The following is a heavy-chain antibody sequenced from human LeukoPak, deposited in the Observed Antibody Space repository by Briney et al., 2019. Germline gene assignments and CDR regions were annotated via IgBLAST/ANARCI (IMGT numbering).Heavy chain of an antibody. V-gene: IGHV1-2*02. CDR2: NNPKSGVT. CDR1: GYTFTGSY. Sequence: ASVKVSCKASGYTFTGSYMHWVRQAPGQGLEWMGWNNPKSGVTNYAQKFQGRVTMTTDTSINTAYMELSGLRSDDTAVYYCARTQTLDYWGQGTLVTVSS. CDR3: ARTQTLDY. J-gene: IGHJ4*02. D-gene: IGHD4-23*01.